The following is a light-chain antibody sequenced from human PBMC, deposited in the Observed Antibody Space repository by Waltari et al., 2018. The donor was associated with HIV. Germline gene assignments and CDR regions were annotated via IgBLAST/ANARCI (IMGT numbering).Light chain of an antibody. CDR1: STYVDTF. J-gene: IGLJ1*01. CDR3: CSHAGNFIFA. Sequence: QSALTQPHSVSGSPGQSLTISCTGTSTYVDTFVSWYQQYPGHAPKVIIYDVNKRPSGVPDRFSASKSGNTAFLTISGLQAEDEAEYHCCSHAGNFIFAFGTGTKVTVL. V-gene: IGLV2-11*01. CDR2: DVN.